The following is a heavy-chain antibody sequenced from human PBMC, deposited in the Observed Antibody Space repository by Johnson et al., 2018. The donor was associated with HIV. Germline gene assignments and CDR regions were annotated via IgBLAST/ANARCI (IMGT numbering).Heavy chain of an antibody. J-gene: IGHJ3*02. CDR2: ISYDGSNK. Sequence: QVQLVESGGGLIQSGGSLRLSCAASGFTVSSNYMSWVRQASGKGLEWVAVISYDGSNKYYADYVKGRFTISRDNSKNTLFLQMTSLRAEDTAVYYCARASDSYCSADCYGDGFQISDQGTKVIVSS. CDR1: GFTVSSNY. CDR3: ARASDSYCSADCYGDGFQI. V-gene: IGHV3-30*14. D-gene: IGHD2-21*02.